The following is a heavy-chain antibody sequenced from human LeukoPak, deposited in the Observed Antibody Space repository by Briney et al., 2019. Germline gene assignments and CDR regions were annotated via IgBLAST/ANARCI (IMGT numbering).Heavy chain of an antibody. J-gene: IGHJ3*02. CDR1: GFTFSTYG. D-gene: IGHD3-22*01. CDR2: MSYDGSDK. CDR3: AREPPMIPLDI. Sequence: GGSLRLSCAASGFTFSTYGMDWVRQAPGKGLEWVAVMSYDGSDKYYADSVKGRFTISRDNSKNTLYLQMNSLRAEGTAVYYCAREPPMIPLDIWGQGTMVTVSS. V-gene: IGHV3-30*03.